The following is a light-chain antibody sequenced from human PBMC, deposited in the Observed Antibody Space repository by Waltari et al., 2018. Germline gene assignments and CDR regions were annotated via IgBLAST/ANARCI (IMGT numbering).Light chain of an antibody. J-gene: IGLJ3*02. CDR1: NIGSKN. CDR3: QVWDSSTWV. V-gene: IGLV3-9*01. Sequence: SYELTQPLSVSVALGQTARITCGGNNIGSKNVHRYQQKPGQAPVLVIYRDSNRPSGIPERFSGSNSGNTATLTISRAQAGDEADYYCQVWDSSTWVFGGGTKLTVL. CDR2: RDS.